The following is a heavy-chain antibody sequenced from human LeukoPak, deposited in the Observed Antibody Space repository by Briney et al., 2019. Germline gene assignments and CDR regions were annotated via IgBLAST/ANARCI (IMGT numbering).Heavy chain of an antibody. V-gene: IGHV1-18*04. J-gene: IGHJ4*02. CDR1: GYTFTSYG. Sequence: ASVTVSCKASGYTFTSYGISWVRQAPGQGLEWMGWISAYNGNTNYAQKLQGRVTMTTDTSTSTAYMELRSLRSDDTAVYYCARVTAAGREEYYFDYWGQGTLVTVSS. D-gene: IGHD6-13*01. CDR2: ISAYNGNT. CDR3: ARVTAAGREEYYFDY.